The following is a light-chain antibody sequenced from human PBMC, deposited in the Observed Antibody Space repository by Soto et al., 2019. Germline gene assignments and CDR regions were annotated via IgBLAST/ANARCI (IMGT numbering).Light chain of an antibody. V-gene: IGKV1-39*01. CDR1: QSISSY. Sequence: DIQMTQSPSSLSASVRDRVTITCRASQSISSYLNWYQQKPGKAPKLLISAASSLQSGVPSRFSGSGSGTDFTLTISSLQPEDFATYFCQQSYSTPQTFGQGTKVEIK. CDR2: AAS. CDR3: QQSYSTPQT. J-gene: IGKJ1*01.